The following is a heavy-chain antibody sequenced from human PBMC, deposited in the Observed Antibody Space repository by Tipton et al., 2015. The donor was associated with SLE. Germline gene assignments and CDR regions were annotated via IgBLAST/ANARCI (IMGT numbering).Heavy chain of an antibody. Sequence: TLSLTCTVSGGSISSYYWSWVRQPPGKGLEWIGYISYSGRTSYNPSLKSRVTMSLDTSKNQLSLKLTSATAADTARYYCARAHYDFWSGLDYWGQGTLVTVSS. J-gene: IGHJ4*02. CDR3: ARAHYDFWSGLDY. V-gene: IGHV4-59*01. CDR1: GGSISSYY. CDR2: ISYSGRT. D-gene: IGHD3-3*01.